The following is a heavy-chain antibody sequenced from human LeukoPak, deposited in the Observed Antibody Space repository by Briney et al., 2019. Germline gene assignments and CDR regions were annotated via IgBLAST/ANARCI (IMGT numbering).Heavy chain of an antibody. J-gene: IGHJ4*02. Sequence: GASVKVSCKVSGYTLTELSMHWVRQAPGKGLEWMGGFDPEDGKTMYAQKFQDRVTVTEDTSTDTAYMELGSLRGEDTAVYYCVTGGPLGIPVPGGGPLDYWGQGTLVTVSS. CDR3: VTGGPLGIPVPGGGPLDY. CDR1: GYTLTELS. V-gene: IGHV1-24*01. D-gene: IGHD6-19*01. CDR2: FDPEDGKT.